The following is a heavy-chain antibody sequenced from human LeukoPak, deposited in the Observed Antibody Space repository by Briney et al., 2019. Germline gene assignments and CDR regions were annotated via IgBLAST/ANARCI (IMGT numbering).Heavy chain of an antibody. J-gene: IGHJ4*02. D-gene: IGHD5-24*01. CDR3: ARRGDGYNLNFDY. CDR2: IYPGDSVT. Sequence: GESLKISCKGTGYTFTGYWIGWVRQMPGKGLEWMGIIYPGDSVTRYSPSFQGQVTISADKSISTAYLQWSSLKASDTAMYYCARRGDGYNLNFDYWGQGTLVTVSS. CDR1: GYTFTGYW. V-gene: IGHV5-51*01.